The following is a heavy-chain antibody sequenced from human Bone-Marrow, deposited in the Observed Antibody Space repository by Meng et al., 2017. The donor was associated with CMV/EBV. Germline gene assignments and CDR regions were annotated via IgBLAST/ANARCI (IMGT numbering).Heavy chain of an antibody. Sequence: GESLKISCAASGFTFSSYSMNWVRQAPGKGLEWVSSISSSSSYIYYADSVKGRFTISRDNAKNSLYLLMNSLRVEDTAVYYCAREYQLLSDFDYWGQGTLVTFYS. V-gene: IGHV3-21*01. J-gene: IGHJ4*02. D-gene: IGHD2-2*01. CDR1: GFTFSSYS. CDR2: ISSSSSYI. CDR3: AREYQLLSDFDY.